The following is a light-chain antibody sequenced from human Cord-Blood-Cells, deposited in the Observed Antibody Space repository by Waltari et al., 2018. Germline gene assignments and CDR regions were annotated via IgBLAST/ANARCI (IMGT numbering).Light chain of an antibody. J-gene: IGLJ3*02. CDR1: SSDVGGYNH. CDR2: EVS. V-gene: IGLV2-8*01. Sequence: QSALTQPTYAAGSPGQSGTISCTGTSSDVGGYNHVTWYQQHPGKTPTLMIYEVSKRPSGVPDRFSGSKSGHTASLTVSVLQAEDEADYYCSSYSGSNNLVFSGGTKLTVL. CDR3: SSYSGSNNLV.